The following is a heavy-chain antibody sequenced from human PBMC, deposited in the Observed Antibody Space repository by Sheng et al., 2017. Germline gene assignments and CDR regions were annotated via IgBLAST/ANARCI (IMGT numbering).Heavy chain of an antibody. Sequence: EVQLVESGGGLEQPGRSLRLSCTCSGFILGDYAMTWVRQAPGKGLEWVGFVRSKTFRGTTEYAASVKDRFTISRDDSTNIAYLQMNSLQIDDTAMYYCTRGLTVPGKKYWFDSWGQGTLVTVSS. V-gene: IGHV3-49*04. J-gene: IGHJ5*01. CDR3: TRGLTVPGKKYWFDS. CDR2: VRSKTFRGTT. D-gene: IGHD2-2*01. CDR1: GFILGDYA.